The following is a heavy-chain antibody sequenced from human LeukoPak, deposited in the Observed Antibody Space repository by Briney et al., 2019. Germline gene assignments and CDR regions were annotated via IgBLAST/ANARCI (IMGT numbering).Heavy chain of an antibody. D-gene: IGHD6-19*01. CDR1: EFEPTYFW. CDR3: ATFVGTVSGTYTVPGGLLV. V-gene: IGHV3-7*01. Sequence: GGSLRLSCVALEFEPTYFWMTWVRRAPGKGLEWVANINRDGSERFYLDSVRGRFTISRDNAKNSLYLQMNSRRAEDTAVYYCATFVGTVSGTYTVPGGLLVWGKGTTVSVSS. CDR2: INRDGSER. J-gene: IGHJ6*04.